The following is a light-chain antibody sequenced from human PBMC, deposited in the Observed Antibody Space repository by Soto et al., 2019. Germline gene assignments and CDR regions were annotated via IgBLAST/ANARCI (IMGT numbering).Light chain of an antibody. CDR3: QQSFSAPYT. Sequence: IQMTQSPSSLSASVGVRVTITCRARQSLSSRFTWYQQKPGEAPKLLIYETSSLHSGVPSRFSGSGSETDCTLTNNSLHPEDFATYYGQQSFSAPYTFGQGTKLESK. V-gene: IGKV1-39*01. CDR2: ETS. J-gene: IGKJ2*01. CDR1: QSLSSR.